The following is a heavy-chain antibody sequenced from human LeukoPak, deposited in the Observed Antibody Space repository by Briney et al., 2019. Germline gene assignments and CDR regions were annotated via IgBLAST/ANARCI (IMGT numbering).Heavy chain of an antibody. V-gene: IGHV3-23*01. Sequence: GGSLRLSCAASGFTFSSYAMSWVRQAPGKGLKWVSAISGSGGSTYYADSVKGRFTISRDNSKNTLYLQMNSLRAEDTAVYYCANHAPDYYDSSGYYPEYFQHWGQGTLVTVSS. CDR1: GFTFSSYA. J-gene: IGHJ1*01. CDR3: ANHAPDYYDSSGYYPEYFQH. D-gene: IGHD3-22*01. CDR2: ISGSGGST.